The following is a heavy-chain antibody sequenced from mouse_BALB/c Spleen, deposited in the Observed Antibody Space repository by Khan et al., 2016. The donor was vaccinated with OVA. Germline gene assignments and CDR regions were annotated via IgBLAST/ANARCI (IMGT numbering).Heavy chain of an antibody. CDR1: GYTFTSYT. CDR3: VRDGAYHRNDGWFAY. Sequence: VQLQQSGAELARPGASVKMSCKASGYTFTSYTIHWIKERPGQGLEWIGYINPSNGYTNYNQKFKDKATLTTDKSSTTAYLQLSSLPSDDSAVSSGVRDGAYHRNDGWFAYWGQGTLVTVPA. CDR2: INPSNGYT. D-gene: IGHD2-14*01. V-gene: IGHV1-4*01. J-gene: IGHJ3*01.